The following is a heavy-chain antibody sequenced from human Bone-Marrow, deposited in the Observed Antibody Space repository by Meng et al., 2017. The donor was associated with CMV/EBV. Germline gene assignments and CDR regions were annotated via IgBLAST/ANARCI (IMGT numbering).Heavy chain of an antibody. CDR1: YTFTSYY. J-gene: IGHJ4*02. CDR2: INPSGGST. CDR3: ARIRYSGSYWGSYYFDY. D-gene: IGHD1-26*01. Sequence: YTFTSYYMHWVRQAPGQGLEWMGIINPSGGSTSYEQKFQGRVTMTRDTSTSTVCMELSSLRSEDTAVYYCARIRYSGSYWGSYYFDYWGQGTLVTVSS. V-gene: IGHV1-46*01.